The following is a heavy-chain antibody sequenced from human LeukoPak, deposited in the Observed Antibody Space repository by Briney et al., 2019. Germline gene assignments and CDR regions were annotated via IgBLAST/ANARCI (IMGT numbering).Heavy chain of an antibody. D-gene: IGHD5-12*01. CDR3: ARSYTGYDL. J-gene: IGHJ4*02. CDR2: INSDSSAI. Sequence: GGSLRLSCVASGFTFSSYSMNWVRQAPGKGLDWISGINSDSSAIYYADSVKGRFTISRDNAKNSLYLQMNSLRAEDTAVYYCARSYTGYDLWGRGTLVTVSS. V-gene: IGHV3-48*01. CDR1: GFTFSSYS.